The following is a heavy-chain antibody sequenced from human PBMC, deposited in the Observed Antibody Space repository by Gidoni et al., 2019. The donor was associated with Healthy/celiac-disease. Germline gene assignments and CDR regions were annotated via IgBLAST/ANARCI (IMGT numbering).Heavy chain of an antibody. CDR1: GFTFSSYA. CDR2: ISYDGSNK. J-gene: IGHJ6*02. Sequence: QVQLVESGGGVVQPGRSLRLSCAASGFTFSSYAMHWVRQAPGKGLEWVAVISYDGSNKYYADSVKGRFTISRDNSKNTLYLQMNSLRAEDTAVYYCAREAVGHGMDVWGQGTTVTVSS. D-gene: IGHD3-10*01. V-gene: IGHV3-30*04. CDR3: AREAVGHGMDV.